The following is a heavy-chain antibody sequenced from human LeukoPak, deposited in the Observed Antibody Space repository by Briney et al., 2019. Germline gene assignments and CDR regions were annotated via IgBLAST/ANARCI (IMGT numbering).Heavy chain of an antibody. CDR3: AKDRSSGSYWADFDY. V-gene: IGHV3-23*01. Sequence: PGGSLRLSCAASGFTFSSYAMSWVRQAPGKGLEWVSAISGSGGSTYYADSVKGRFTISRDNSKNTLYLQMNSLRAEDTAVYYCAKDRSSGSYWADFDYWGQGTLVTVSS. D-gene: IGHD1-26*01. CDR2: ISGSGGST. J-gene: IGHJ4*02. CDR1: GFTFSSYA.